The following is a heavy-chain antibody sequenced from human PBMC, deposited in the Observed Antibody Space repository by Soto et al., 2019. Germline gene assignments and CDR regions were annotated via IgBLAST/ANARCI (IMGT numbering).Heavy chain of an antibody. CDR2: IYSGGST. Sequence: GGSLRLSCAASGFTVSSNYMSWVRQAPGKGLEWVSVIYSGGSTYYADSVKGRFTISRDNSKNTLYLQMNSLRAEDTAVYYCARDRSSSSWYGGVGWFDPWGQGTLVTVSS. CDR1: GFTVSSNY. V-gene: IGHV3-66*01. CDR3: ARDRSSSSWYGGVGWFDP. J-gene: IGHJ5*02. D-gene: IGHD6-13*01.